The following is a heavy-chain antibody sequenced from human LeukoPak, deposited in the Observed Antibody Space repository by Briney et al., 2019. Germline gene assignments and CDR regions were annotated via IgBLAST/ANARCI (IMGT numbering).Heavy chain of an antibody. V-gene: IGHV5-51*01. CDR2: IYPGDSDT. CDR3: ARPSGYYGSGSYYFDFDY. D-gene: IGHD3-10*01. Sequence: LGESLKISCKGSGYSFTNYWSGGVRQMPGKGLEGMGIIYPGDSDTRYSPSFQGQVTISADKSISAAYLQWSSLKASDTAMYYCARPSGYYGSGSYYFDFDYWGQGTLVTVSS. CDR1: GYSFTNYW. J-gene: IGHJ4*02.